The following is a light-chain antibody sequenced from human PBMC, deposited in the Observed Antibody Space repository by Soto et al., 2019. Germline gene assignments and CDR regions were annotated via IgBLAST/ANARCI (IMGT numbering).Light chain of an antibody. Sequence: QSVLTQPPSVSGAPGQRVTISCTGSSSNIGAGYDVHWYQQLPGTAPKLLIYGNSNRPSGVPDRFSGSKSGTSASLAITGLQAEYEADYYCQSYDSSLSVVFGGGIKLTVL. J-gene: IGLJ2*01. V-gene: IGLV1-40*01. CDR1: SSNIGAGYD. CDR3: QSYDSSLSVV. CDR2: GNS.